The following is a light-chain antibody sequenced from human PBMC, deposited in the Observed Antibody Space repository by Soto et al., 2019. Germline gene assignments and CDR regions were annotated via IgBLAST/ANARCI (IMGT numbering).Light chain of an antibody. CDR2: GTF. CDR3: QQYGSAPYT. Sequence: EIVLTQSPGTLSLSPGEGATLSCRASQTVRSTYIGWYHQKPGQAPRLLIYGTFSRAAGVPDRFSGSVSGTDFTLTISRLEPEDFGVYYCQQYGSAPYTVGQGTKLE. J-gene: IGKJ2*01. V-gene: IGKV3-20*01. CDR1: QTVRSTY.